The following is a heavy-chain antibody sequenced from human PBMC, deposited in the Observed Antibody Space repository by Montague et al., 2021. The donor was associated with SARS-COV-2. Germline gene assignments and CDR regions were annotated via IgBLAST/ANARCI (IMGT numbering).Heavy chain of an antibody. D-gene: IGHD2-2*02. V-gene: IGHV4-34*01. Sequence: SETLSLTCAVYGGSFSGYYWSWIRQPPGKGLEWIGEINHSGSTNYNLSLKSRVTISVDTSKNQFSLKLSSVTAADTAVYYCASLTLGYCSSTSCYSDWFDPWGQGTLVTVSS. CDR3: ASLTLGYCSSTSCYSDWFDP. CDR1: GGSFSGYY. J-gene: IGHJ5*02. CDR2: INHSGST.